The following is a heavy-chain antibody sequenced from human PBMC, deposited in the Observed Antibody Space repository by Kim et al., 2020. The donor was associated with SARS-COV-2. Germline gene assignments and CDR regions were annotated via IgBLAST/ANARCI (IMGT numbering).Heavy chain of an antibody. D-gene: IGHD3-16*02. V-gene: IGHV3-23*01. CDR3: AKHRGGNYRRYYFDW. Sequence: GGSLRLSCDASEFSFSTSGMSWVRQAPGMGLEWVASISGSGGSTYYADSVQGRFIISRDNSKNTLYLQMNSLRAEDTATYYCAKHRGGNYRRYYFDWWG. J-gene: IGHJ4*01. CDR1: EFSFSTSG. CDR2: ISGSGGST.